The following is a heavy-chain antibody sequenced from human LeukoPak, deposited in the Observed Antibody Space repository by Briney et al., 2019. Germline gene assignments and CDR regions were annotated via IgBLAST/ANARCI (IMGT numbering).Heavy chain of an antibody. V-gene: IGHV1-69*13. Sequence: ASVKVSCKASGYTFTGYYMHWVRQAPGQGLEWMGGIIPIFGTANYAQKFQGRVTITADESTSTAYMELSSLRSEDTAVYYCARSGSSGYYGWYFDLWGRGTLVTVSS. D-gene: IGHD3-22*01. CDR1: GYTFTGYY. CDR2: IIPIFGTA. J-gene: IGHJ2*01. CDR3: ARSGSSGYYGWYFDL.